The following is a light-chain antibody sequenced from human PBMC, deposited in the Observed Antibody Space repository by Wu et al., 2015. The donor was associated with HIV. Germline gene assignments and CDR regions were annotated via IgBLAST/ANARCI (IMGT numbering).Light chain of an antibody. Sequence: DIVLTQSPGTLSLSPGERATLSCRASQNVNNYLAWYQQKLGQAPRLLIYDASNRANGIPARFTGSGSGTDFTLTISSLEPEDFAVYYCQQRRNWPLTFGQGTRLEIK. J-gene: IGKJ5*01. V-gene: IGKV3-11*01. CDR1: QNVNNY. CDR2: DAS. CDR3: QQRRNWPLT.